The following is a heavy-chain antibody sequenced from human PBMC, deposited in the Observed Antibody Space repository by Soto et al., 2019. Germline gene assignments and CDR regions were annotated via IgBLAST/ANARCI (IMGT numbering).Heavy chain of an antibody. CDR2: TDGGTT. Sequence: GGSLRLSCVASGITFRNAWMTWVRQAPGKGLEWVGRTDGGTTDYAASVKGRITISRDDSKKTLYLQMSGLKAEDTAIYYCTTEYCSGGTCYPKGAFDIWGQGTMVTVSS. CDR1: GITFRNAW. J-gene: IGHJ3*02. V-gene: IGHV3-15*01. CDR3: TTEYCSGGTCYPKGAFDI. D-gene: IGHD2-15*01.